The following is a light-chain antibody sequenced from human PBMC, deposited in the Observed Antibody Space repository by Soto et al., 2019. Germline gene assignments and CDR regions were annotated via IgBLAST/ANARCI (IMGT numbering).Light chain of an antibody. V-gene: IGKV3-15*01. CDR3: QNYNNWPSWT. CDR1: QSISTN. Sequence: EILMTQSPATLSVSPGERATLSCRATQSISTNLAWYQQKPGQAPRLLIFGASTRATGIPARFSGSGSGTEFTLTISSLQSEDXXXYYCQNYNNWPSWTFGQGTKVEIK. CDR2: GAS. J-gene: IGKJ1*01.